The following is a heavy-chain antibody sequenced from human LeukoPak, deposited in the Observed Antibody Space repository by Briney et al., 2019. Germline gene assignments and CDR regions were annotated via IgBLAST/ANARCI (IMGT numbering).Heavy chain of an antibody. Sequence: SETLSLTCTVSGGSISSGSYDWYWIRQPAGKGLEWIGHIYTSGTSNYNPSLRSRVTISVDTSKNQFSLQLNSVTPEDTAVYYCARSPSGWYYFDYWGQGTLVTVSS. J-gene: IGHJ4*02. CDR3: ARSPSGWYYFDY. D-gene: IGHD6-19*01. CDR2: IYTSGTS. V-gene: IGHV4-61*09. CDR1: GGSISSGSYD.